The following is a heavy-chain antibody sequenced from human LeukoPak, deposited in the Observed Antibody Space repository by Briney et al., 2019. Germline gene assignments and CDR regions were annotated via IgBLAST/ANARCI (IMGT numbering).Heavy chain of an antibody. V-gene: IGHV3-73*01. CDR3: TRQNCTGGSCSYVDC. CDR2: IRTKTRNYAA. J-gene: IGHJ4*02. CDR1: GFTFSDSY. D-gene: IGHD2-8*02. Sequence: PGGSLRLSCAASGFTFSDSYMHWVRQASGKGLEWVGLIRTKTRNYAATYAVSVKGRFTISRDDSKNTAYLQMNSLKMEDTAVYYCTRQNCTGGSCSYVDCWGQGTLVTVSP.